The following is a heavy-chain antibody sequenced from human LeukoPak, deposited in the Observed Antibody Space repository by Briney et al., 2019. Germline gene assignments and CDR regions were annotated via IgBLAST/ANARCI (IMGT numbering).Heavy chain of an antibody. CDR2: INWSGGST. D-gene: IGHD6-13*01. CDR3: ARSSRSSSWYPDY. CDR1: GFTFDDYA. Sequence: TGGSLRLSCAASGFTFDDYAMSWVRQAPGKGLEWVSGINWSGGSTGYADSVKGRFTISRDNAKNSLYLQMNSLRAEDTALYDCARSSRSSSWYPDYWGQGTLVTVSS. J-gene: IGHJ4*02. V-gene: IGHV3-20*01.